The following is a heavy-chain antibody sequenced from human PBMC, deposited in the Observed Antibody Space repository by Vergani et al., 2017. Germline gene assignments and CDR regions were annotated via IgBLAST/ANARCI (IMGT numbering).Heavy chain of an antibody. CDR1: GGTFSSYA. V-gene: IGHV1-69*18. CDR2: IIPIFGTA. D-gene: IGHD1-26*01. CDR3: AKDAIHNSGSPGGYFDY. Sequence: QVQLVQSGAEVKKPGSSVKVSCKASGGTFSSYAISWVRQAPGQGLEWMGRIIPIFGTANYAQKFQGRVTITADESTSTAYMELSSLRSEDTAVYYCAKDAIHNSGSPGGYFDYWGQGTLVTVSS. J-gene: IGHJ4*02.